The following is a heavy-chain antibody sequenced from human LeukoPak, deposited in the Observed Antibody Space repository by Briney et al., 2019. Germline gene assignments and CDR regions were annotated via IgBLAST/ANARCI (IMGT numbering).Heavy chain of an antibody. CDR1: GGTFSSYT. CDR3: ARENDGYSYGYTFDY. Sequence: SVKVSCKASGGTFSSYTISWVRQAPGQGLEWMGRIIPILGIANYAQKFQGRVTITADKSTSTAYMELSSLRSEDTAVYYCARENDGYSYGYTFDYWGQGTLVTVSS. V-gene: IGHV1-69*04. J-gene: IGHJ4*02. CDR2: IIPILGIA. D-gene: IGHD5-18*01.